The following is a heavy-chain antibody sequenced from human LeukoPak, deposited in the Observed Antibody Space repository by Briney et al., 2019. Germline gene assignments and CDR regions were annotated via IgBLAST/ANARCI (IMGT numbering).Heavy chain of an antibody. V-gene: IGHV4-61*02. J-gene: IGHJ3*02. Sequence: PSQTLSLTCTVSGGSISSGSYYGSWVRQPAGKGLEWIGRIYTSGSTNYNPSLKSRVTISVDTSKNQFSLKLSSVTAADTAVYYCARVTYSTSSMSLDAFDIWGQGTMVTVSS. CDR3: ARVTYSTSSMSLDAFDI. CDR2: IYTSGST. CDR1: GGSISSGSYY. D-gene: IGHD6-6*01.